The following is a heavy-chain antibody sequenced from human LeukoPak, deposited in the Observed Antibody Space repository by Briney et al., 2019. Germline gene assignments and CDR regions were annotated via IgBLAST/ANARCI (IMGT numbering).Heavy chain of an antibody. CDR3: ARGLGLAATALDY. CDR2: ISSSGGST. J-gene: IGHJ4*02. V-gene: IGHV3-23*01. Sequence: GGSLRLSCAASGFTFNTYAMNWVRQAPGKGLEWVSTISSSGGSTYYADSMKGRFTVSRDNSKNTLYLQMNSLRAEDAAIYYCARGLGLAATALDYWGQGTLVTVSS. D-gene: IGHD2-15*01. CDR1: GFTFNTYA.